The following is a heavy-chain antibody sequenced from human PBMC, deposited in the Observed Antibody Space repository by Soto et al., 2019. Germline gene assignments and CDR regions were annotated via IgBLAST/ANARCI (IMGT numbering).Heavy chain of an antibody. CDR3: ARDGGRHSGGIDY. CDR1: EGTFSSYS. CDR2: FIPIFGTA. D-gene: IGHD1-26*01. V-gene: IGHV1-69*01. J-gene: IGHJ4*02. Sequence: QVQLVQSGAEVKKPGSSLKASCKAPEGTFSSYSITWVRQAPGQGLEWMGEFIPIFGTANYAQKFQGRVTITADESTSTAYMELSSLRSEDTAVYYCARDGGRHSGGIDYWGQGTLVTVSS.